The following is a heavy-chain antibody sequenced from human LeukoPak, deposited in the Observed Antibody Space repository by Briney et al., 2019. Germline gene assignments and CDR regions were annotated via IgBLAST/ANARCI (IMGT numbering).Heavy chain of an antibody. CDR3: AKDRLGGPYFFHY. Sequence: GGSLRLSCAASGFTFSSYGMSWVRQAPGKGLEWVSTIGGTGVRTYYADSVKGRFTISRDSSKNTLYLQINSLRAEDTAVYFCAKDRLGGPYFFHYWGQGTLVTVSS. J-gene: IGHJ4*02. CDR2: IGGTGVRT. V-gene: IGHV3-23*01. D-gene: IGHD3-16*01. CDR1: GFTFSSYG.